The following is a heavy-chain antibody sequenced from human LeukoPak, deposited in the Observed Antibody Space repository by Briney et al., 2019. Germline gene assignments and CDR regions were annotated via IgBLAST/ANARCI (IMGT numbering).Heavy chain of an antibody. V-gene: IGHV1-46*01. CDR3: ARKTHYDFWSGEYYYYYYYMDV. CDR2: INPDGGNT. D-gene: IGHD3-3*01. J-gene: IGHJ6*03. Sequence: ASVKVSCKASGYTFTNSYIHWVRQAPGQVLEWMGLINPDGGNTNYAQNFQGRVTLTRDTSTSTVYMELRSLRSDDTAVYYCARKTHYDFWSGEYYYYYYYMDVWGKGTTVTVSS. CDR1: GYTFTNSY.